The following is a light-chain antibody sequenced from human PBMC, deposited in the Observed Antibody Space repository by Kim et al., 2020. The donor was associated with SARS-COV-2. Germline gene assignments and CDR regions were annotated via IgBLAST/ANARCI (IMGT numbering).Light chain of an antibody. CDR1: KVGDKY. V-gene: IGLV3-1*01. Sequence: LSPGQTASITCSGDKVGDKYACWYQQKPGQSPVLVIYQDSKRPSGIPERFSGSNSGNTATLTISGTQAMDEADYYCQAWDSSTVVFGGGTQLTVL. CDR2: QDS. CDR3: QAWDSSTVV. J-gene: IGLJ2*01.